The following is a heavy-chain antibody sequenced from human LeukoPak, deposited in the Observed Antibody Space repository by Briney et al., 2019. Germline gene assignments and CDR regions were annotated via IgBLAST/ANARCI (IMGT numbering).Heavy chain of an antibody. V-gene: IGHV5-51*01. Sequence: NAGESLKISCKGSGYSFTSYWIGWVRQMPGKGLELVGIIYPGDSDTSYSPSFQGQVTLSADKSISTAYLQWSSLKASDTAMYYCARLADPPPDYAFDIWGQGTMVTVSS. CDR2: IYPGDSDT. D-gene: IGHD3-3*01. J-gene: IGHJ3*02. CDR3: ARLADPPPDYAFDI. CDR1: GYSFTSYW.